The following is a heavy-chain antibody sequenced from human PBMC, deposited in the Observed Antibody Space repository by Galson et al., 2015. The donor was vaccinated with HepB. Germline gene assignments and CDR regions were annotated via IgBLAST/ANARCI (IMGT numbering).Heavy chain of an antibody. D-gene: IGHD4-17*01. CDR1: GFTFGGSA. CDR3: AGGVRDYAPQY. CDR2: IRPENYAT. Sequence: SLRLSCAASGFTFGGSAMHWVRQASGKGLVWVGRIRPENYATAYAASVKGRFIVSRDDSKSTAYLHMDSLKTEDTAVYYCAGGVRDYAPQYWGQGTLVTVSS. J-gene: IGHJ4*02. V-gene: IGHV3-73*01.